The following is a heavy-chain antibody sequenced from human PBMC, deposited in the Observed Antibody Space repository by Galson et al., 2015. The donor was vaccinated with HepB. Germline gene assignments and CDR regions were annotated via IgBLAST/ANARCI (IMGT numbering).Heavy chain of an antibody. CDR2: ISSSSSYI. CDR1: GFTFSSYS. CDR3: ARDYWAVTAMATGYYYYGMDV. J-gene: IGHJ6*02. V-gene: IGHV3-21*01. Sequence: SLRLSCAASGFTFSSYSMNWVRQAPGKGLEWVSSISSSSSYIYYADSVKGRFTISRDNAKNSLYLQMNSLRAEDTAVYYCARDYWAVTAMATGYYYYGMDVWGQGTTVTVSS. D-gene: IGHD5-18*01.